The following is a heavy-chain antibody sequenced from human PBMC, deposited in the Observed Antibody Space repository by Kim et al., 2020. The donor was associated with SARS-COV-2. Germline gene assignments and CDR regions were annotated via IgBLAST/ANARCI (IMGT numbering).Heavy chain of an antibody. CDR1: GFTFSSYS. V-gene: IGHV3-21*01. Sequence: GGSLRLSCAASGFTFSSYSMNWVRQAPGKGLEWVSSISSSSSYIYYADSVKGRFTISRDNAKNSLYLQMNSLRAEDTAVYYCARDRTSARYYYYYGMDVWGQGTTVTVSS. J-gene: IGHJ6*02. CDR3: ARDRTSARYYYYYGMDV. CDR2: ISSSSSYI.